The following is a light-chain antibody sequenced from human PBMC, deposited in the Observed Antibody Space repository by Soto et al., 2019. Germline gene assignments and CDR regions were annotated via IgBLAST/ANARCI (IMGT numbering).Light chain of an antibody. J-gene: IGLJ3*02. V-gene: IGLV1-40*01. Sequence: QPVLTQPPSVSGAPGQRVTISCTGSSSNIGAGYDVHWYQQLPGTTPKLLIYANSNRPSGVPDRFSVSKSGTSASLAITGLQAEDEADYYCQSYDSSLSGGVFGGGTKLTVL. CDR3: QSYDSSLSGGV. CDR2: ANS. CDR1: SSNIGAGYD.